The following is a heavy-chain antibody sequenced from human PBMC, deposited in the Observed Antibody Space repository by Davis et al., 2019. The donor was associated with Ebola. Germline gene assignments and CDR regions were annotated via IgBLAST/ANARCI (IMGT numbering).Heavy chain of an antibody. CDR1: GFSASSYS. Sequence: GESLKISCAFSGFSASSYSMNWVRQAPGKGLEWVSYISSTSRTIYYADSVKGRFTISRDNAKNLLYLQMNSLRDEDTALYYCARHDDYWGQGTLVTVSS. CDR2: ISSTSRTI. V-gene: IGHV3-48*02. CDR3: ARHDDY. J-gene: IGHJ4*02.